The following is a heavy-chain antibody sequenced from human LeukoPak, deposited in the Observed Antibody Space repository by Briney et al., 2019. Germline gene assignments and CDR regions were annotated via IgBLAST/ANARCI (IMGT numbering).Heavy chain of an antibody. V-gene: IGHV4-4*07. D-gene: IGHD6-19*01. J-gene: IGHJ4*02. Sequence: SETLSLTCTVSGNSISSYYWSWIRQPAGKGLEWIGRINTSGSSNYNPSLKSRVIMSVDTSKNQFSLKLSSVTAADTAVYYCARGVGIAVVDYWGQGTLVTVSS. CDR2: INTSGSS. CDR3: ARGVGIAVVDY. CDR1: GNSISSYY.